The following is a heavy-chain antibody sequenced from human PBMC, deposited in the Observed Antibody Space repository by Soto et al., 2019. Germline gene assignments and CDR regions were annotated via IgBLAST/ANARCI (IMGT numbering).Heavy chain of an antibody. CDR3: ARKTIVVVPAARYYYMDV. J-gene: IGHJ6*03. Sequence: PSETLSLTCTVSGGSISSYYWSWIRQPPGKGLEWIGYIYYSGSTNYNPSLKSRVTISVDTSKNQFSLKLSSVTAADTAVYYCARKTIVVVPAARYYYMDVWGKGTTVTVSS. CDR1: GGSISSYY. CDR2: IYYSGST. D-gene: IGHD2-2*01. V-gene: IGHV4-59*01.